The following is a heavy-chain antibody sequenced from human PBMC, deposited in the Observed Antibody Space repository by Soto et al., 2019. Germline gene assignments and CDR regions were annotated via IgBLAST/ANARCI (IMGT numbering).Heavy chain of an antibody. J-gene: IGHJ5*02. CDR3: ARDALYYYDSSGLNWFDP. D-gene: IGHD3-22*01. Sequence: AETLSLTCTVSGGSISSYYWSWIRQPAGKGLEWIGRIYTSGSTNYNPSLKSRVTMSVDTSKNQFSLKLSSVTAADTAVYYCARDALYYYDSSGLNWFDPWGQGTLVTVSS. CDR1: GGSISSYY. V-gene: IGHV4-4*07. CDR2: IYTSGST.